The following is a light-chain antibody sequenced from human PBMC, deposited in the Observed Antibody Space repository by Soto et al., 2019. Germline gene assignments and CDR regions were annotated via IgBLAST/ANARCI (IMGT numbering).Light chain of an antibody. CDR1: QSVSSTY. Sequence: IVLTQSPGTLSLSPGERATLSCRASQSVSSTYLAWYQRRPGQAPRLLIYGASSRATGTPDRFSGSGSGTDFTLTISRLETEDFAVYYCQQYGDSRWTFGQGTKVDIK. CDR3: QQYGDSRWT. CDR2: GAS. J-gene: IGKJ1*01. V-gene: IGKV3-20*01.